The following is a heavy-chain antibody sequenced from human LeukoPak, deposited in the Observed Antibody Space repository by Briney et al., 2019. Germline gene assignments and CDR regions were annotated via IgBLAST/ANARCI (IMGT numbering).Heavy chain of an antibody. D-gene: IGHD2-15*01. Sequence: SETLSLTCTVSGGSISSSSYYWGWIRQPPGKGLEWIGSIYYSGSTYYNPSLKSRVTISVDTSKNQFSLKLSSVTAADTAVYYCARRRGGDSYGMDVWGQGTTVTVSS. J-gene: IGHJ6*02. CDR3: ARRRGGDSYGMDV. V-gene: IGHV4-39*07. CDR2: IYYSGST. CDR1: GGSISSSSYY.